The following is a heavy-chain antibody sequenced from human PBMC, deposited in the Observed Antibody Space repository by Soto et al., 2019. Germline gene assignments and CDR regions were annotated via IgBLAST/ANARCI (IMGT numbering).Heavy chain of an antibody. D-gene: IGHD1-26*01. V-gene: IGHV4-4*02. CDR2: IFHSGTT. J-gene: IGHJ4*02. Sequence: QVQLQESGPGLVKPSGTLSLTCAVSGGSISSSNWWTWVRQPPGKGLEWIGDIFHSGTTISNPSLQSRLTISVDKSKNQFSLELTSVTAADTAVYYCARDLRWGYSWGQGTLVTVSS. CDR1: GGSISSSNW. CDR3: ARDLRWGYS.